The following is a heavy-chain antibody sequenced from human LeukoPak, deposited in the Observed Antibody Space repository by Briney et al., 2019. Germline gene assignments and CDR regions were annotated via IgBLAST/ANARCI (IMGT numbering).Heavy chain of an antibody. CDR3: ARSGDY. Sequence: PETPSLTSTHPGGSTTISSYYTGSIRHPPRNGLEWLVSIYYSGSTYYNLSIKSRVTISVNTSKNQFSLKLSSVTAADTAVYYCARSGDYWGQGTLVTVSS. V-gene: IGHV4-39*01. J-gene: IGHJ4*02. CDR1: GGSTTISSYY. CDR2: IYYSGST.